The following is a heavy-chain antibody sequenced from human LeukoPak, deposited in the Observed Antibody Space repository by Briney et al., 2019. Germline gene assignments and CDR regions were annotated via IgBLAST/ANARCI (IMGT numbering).Heavy chain of an antibody. CDR3: AIESRGPAY. CDR1: GFTFRNCW. D-gene: IGHD3-10*01. CDR2: IKTDGSET. Sequence: GGSLRLSCAASGFTFRNCWMTWVRQAPGKGLECVANIKTDGSETYYVDSVKGRFTISRDNAKNSVYLQMNSLRGEDTAVYYCAIESRGPAYWGQGTLVTVPS. V-gene: IGHV3-7*05. J-gene: IGHJ4*02.